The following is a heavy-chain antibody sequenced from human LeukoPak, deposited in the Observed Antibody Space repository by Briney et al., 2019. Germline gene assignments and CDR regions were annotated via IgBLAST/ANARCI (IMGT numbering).Heavy chain of an antibody. V-gene: IGHV4-4*07. J-gene: IGHJ3*02. CDR2: IYTSGST. CDR3: ARGDYGDYHDAFDI. D-gene: IGHD4-17*01. Sequence: SETLSLTCTVSGGSISSYYWSWIRQPAGKGLEWIGRIYTSGSTNYNPSLKSRVTMSVDTSKNQLSLKLNSVTAADTAVYFCARGDYGDYHDAFDIWGQGTMVTVSS. CDR1: GGSISSYY.